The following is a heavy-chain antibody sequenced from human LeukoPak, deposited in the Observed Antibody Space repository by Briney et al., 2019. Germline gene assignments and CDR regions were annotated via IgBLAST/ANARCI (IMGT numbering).Heavy chain of an antibody. J-gene: IGHJ6*03. Sequence: GGSLRLSCAASGFTFSSYWMHWVRQAPGKGLEWVAVISYDGSNKYYADSVKGRFTISRDNSKNTLYLQMNSLRAEDTAVYYCARPTMVRGVGYYYYMDVWGKGTTVTVSS. V-gene: IGHV3-30*03. D-gene: IGHD3-10*01. CDR3: ARPTMVRGVGYYYYMDV. CDR2: ISYDGSNK. CDR1: GFTFSSYW.